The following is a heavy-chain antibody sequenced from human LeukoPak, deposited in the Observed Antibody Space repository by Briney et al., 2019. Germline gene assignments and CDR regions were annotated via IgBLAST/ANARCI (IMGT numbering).Heavy chain of an antibody. V-gene: IGHV4-39*01. Sequence: SETLSLTCTVSGGSISSSSYYWGWIRQPPGKGLEWTGSIYYSGSTYYNPSLKSRVTISVDTSKNQFSLKLSSVTAADTAVYYCARLHPYYFDYWGQGTLVTVSS. CDR3: ARLHPYYFDY. CDR1: GGSISSSSYY. CDR2: IYYSGST. J-gene: IGHJ4*02.